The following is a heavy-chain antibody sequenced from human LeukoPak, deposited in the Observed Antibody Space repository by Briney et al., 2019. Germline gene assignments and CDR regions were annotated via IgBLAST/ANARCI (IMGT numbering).Heavy chain of an antibody. CDR1: GGSVTSGGFY. D-gene: IGHD3-10*01. CDR3: ARHSGSGSLSRPFDP. CDR2: IYYTGST. J-gene: IGHJ5*02. V-gene: IGHV4-39*01. Sequence: LETLSLTCSVSGGSVTSGGFYWGWLRQPPGKGPEWIATIYYTGSTYYNPSPNSRVTVSIDTSKNQFSLRLTSVTATDTAVYHCARHSGSGSLSRPFDPWGQGTLVTVSS.